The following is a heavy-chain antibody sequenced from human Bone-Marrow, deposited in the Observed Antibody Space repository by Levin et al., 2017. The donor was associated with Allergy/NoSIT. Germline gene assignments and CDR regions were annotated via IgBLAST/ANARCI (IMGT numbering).Heavy chain of an antibody. Sequence: PSETLSLTCSVSGGSISSGRYYFTWVRQSAGKGLEWIGRIYTTGSTNYNPSLESRVTISRETFKKEVYLTLRSVTAADTAVYYCARDRLASLYYYSMDVWGRGTTVIVSS. CDR1: GGSISSGRYY. V-gene: IGHV4-61*02. CDR2: IYTTGST. CDR3: ARDRLASLYYYSMDV. J-gene: IGHJ6*03.